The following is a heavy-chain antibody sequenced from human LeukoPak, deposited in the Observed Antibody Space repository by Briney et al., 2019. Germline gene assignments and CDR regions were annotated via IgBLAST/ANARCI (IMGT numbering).Heavy chain of an antibody. CDR2: TYYRSKWYN. Sequence: SQTLSLTCAISGDSFSSNSAAWNWIRQSPSRGLEWLGRTYYRSKWYNDYAVSVKSRITINPDTSKNQFSLQLNSVTPEDTAVYYCARQSLGPDDIVGVLKSHYYYYYMDVWGKGTTVTVSS. CDR1: GDSFSSNSAA. V-gene: IGHV6-1*01. J-gene: IGHJ6*03. D-gene: IGHD1-26*01. CDR3: ARQSLGPDDIVGVLKSHYYYYYMDV.